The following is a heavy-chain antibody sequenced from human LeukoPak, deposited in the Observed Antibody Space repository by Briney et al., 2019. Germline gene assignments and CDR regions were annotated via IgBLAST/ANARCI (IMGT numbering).Heavy chain of an antibody. Sequence: PSETLPLTCTVSGGSIISRSYYGRWIRQPPGKGLERISTIYYSGSTYYNTSLKSRVTISVDTSKNQFSLKLSSVTAADMAVYYCARLDCSSTSCYSPSIDYWGQGTLVTVSS. V-gene: IGHV4-39*01. J-gene: IGHJ4*02. CDR2: IYYSGST. D-gene: IGHD2-2*01. CDR3: ARLDCSSTSCYSPSIDY. CDR1: GGSIISRSYY.